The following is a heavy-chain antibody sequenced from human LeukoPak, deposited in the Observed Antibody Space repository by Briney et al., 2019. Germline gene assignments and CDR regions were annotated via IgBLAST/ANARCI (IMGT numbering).Heavy chain of an antibody. J-gene: IGHJ4*02. CDR2: ISGSGGST. Sequence: PGGSLRLSCAASGFTFSSYAMSWVRLAPGKGLEWVSAISGSGGSTYYADSVKGRFTISRDNSKNTLYLQMNSLRAEDTAVYYCARTEAVPAAMNDYWGQGTLVTVSS. V-gene: IGHV3-23*01. CDR3: ARTEAVPAAMNDY. CDR1: GFTFSSYA. D-gene: IGHD2-2*01.